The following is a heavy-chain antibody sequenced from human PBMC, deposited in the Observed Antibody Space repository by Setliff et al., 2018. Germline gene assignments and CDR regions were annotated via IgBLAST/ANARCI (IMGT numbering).Heavy chain of an antibody. Sequence: TLSLTCTVSGGSISSGSYYWSWIRQPAGKGLEWIGRIYSSGSTKYNPSLKSRVTISGDTSKNQFSLKLSSVTAADTAVYYCARGRVEMATITPFDYWGQGTLVTVSS. CDR3: ARGRVEMATITPFDY. CDR1: GGSISSGSYY. D-gene: IGHD5-12*01. V-gene: IGHV4-61*02. CDR2: IYSSGST. J-gene: IGHJ4*02.